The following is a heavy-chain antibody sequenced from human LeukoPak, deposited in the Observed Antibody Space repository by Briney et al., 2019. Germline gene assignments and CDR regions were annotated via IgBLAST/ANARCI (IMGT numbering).Heavy chain of an antibody. CDR2: ISGSGGST. CDR3: AKDPSGYCSGGSCYSAFDI. D-gene: IGHD2-15*01. CDR1: GFTFSSYA. Sequence: PGGSLRLSCAASGFTFSSYAMSWVSQAPGKGLEWVSAISGSGGSTYYADSVKGRFTISRDNSKNTLYLQMNSLRAEDTAVYYCAKDPSGYCSGGSCYSAFDIWGQGTMVTVSS. V-gene: IGHV3-23*01. J-gene: IGHJ3*02.